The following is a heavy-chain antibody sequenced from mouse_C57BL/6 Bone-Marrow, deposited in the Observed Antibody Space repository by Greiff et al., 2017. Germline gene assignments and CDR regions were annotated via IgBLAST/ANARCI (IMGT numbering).Heavy chain of an antibody. V-gene: IGHV2-9*01. J-gene: IGHJ3*01. Sequence: VKVVESGPGLVAPSQSLSITCTVSGFSLTSYGVDWVRQPPGKGLEWLGVIWGGGSTNYNSALMSRLSISKDNSKSHVFLKMNSLQSDDTAMYYCAILGDYYGSSPWFAYWGQGTLVTVSA. CDR2: IWGGGST. CDR1: GFSLTSYG. CDR3: AILGDYYGSSPWFAY. D-gene: IGHD1-1*01.